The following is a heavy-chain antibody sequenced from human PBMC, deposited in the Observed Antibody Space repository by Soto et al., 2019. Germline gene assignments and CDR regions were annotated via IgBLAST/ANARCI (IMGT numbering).Heavy chain of an antibody. D-gene: IGHD6-6*01. Sequence: PSETLSLTCTVSGGSISSSSYYWGWIRQPPGKGLEWIGSIYYSGSTYYNPSLKSRVTISVDTSKNQFSLKLSSVTAADTAVYYCARHTGLVITPPFDYWGQGTLVTVSS. CDR2: IYYSGST. CDR1: GGSISSSSYY. V-gene: IGHV4-39*01. CDR3: ARHTGLVITPPFDY. J-gene: IGHJ4*02.